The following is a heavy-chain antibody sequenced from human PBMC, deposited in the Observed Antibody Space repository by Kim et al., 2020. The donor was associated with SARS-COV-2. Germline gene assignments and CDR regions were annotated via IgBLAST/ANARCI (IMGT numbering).Heavy chain of an antibody. CDR2: ITNNNGKT. CDR1: GFAVYRFA. J-gene: IGHJ4*02. V-gene: IGHV3-23*01. Sequence: GGSLRLSCAASGFAVYRFAMNWVRQAPDKGLEWISAITNNNGKTYYQDSVKGRFTISRDESKNIVYLHMNSLRVEDTAVYYCAKDHPSPGWPTFGDWGQG. CDR3: AKDHPSPGWPTFGD. D-gene: IGHD6-19*01.